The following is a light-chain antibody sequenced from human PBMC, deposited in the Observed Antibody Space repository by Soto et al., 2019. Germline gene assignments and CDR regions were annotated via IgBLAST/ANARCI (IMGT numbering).Light chain of an antibody. J-gene: IGKJ1*01. CDR3: QQYGSSPPT. V-gene: IGKV3-20*01. Sequence: IVLTQSPGTLSLSPGERTTLSCRASQSISRYLAWYQQKPGQGPRLLIYGASSRATGTPDRFSGSGSGTDFTLTINRLEPEDFALHYCQQYGSSPPTFGQGTKVDIK. CDR2: GAS. CDR1: QSISRY.